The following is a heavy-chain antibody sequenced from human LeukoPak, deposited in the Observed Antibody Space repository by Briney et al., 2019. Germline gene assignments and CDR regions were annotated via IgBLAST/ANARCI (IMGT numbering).Heavy chain of an antibody. CDR3: ARDFTLSGMDV. J-gene: IGHJ6*02. Sequence: GGSLRLSCAASGFTSSDYYMNWIRQAPGKGLEWVSYISSSGSTIYYADSVKGRFTISRDNAKNSLYLQMNSLRAEDTAVYYCARDFTLSGMDVWGQGTTVTVSS. CDR2: ISSSGSTI. D-gene: IGHD3-16*01. V-gene: IGHV3-11*04. CDR1: GFTSSDYY.